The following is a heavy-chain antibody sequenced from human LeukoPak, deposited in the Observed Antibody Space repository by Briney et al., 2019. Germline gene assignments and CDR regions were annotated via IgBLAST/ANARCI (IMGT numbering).Heavy chain of an antibody. J-gene: IGHJ4*02. CDR1: GGSVTSTNW. Sequence: SETLSLTCAVSGGSVTSTNWWTWVRQPPGKVLEWIGEVHLDGRTNYNPSLTGRLTLSVDLYENHISRKLTSVTAADTAVYYCAREGGFYRPLDYLGQGTLVTVSS. V-gene: IGHV4-4*02. CDR2: VHLDGRT. CDR3: AREGGFYRPLDY. D-gene: IGHD3-3*01.